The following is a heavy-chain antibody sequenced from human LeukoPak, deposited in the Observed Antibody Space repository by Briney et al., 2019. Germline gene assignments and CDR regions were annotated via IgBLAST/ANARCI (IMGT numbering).Heavy chain of an antibody. CDR3: ARRYYDSSGWQFDP. Sequence: GASVKVSCKASGYTFTGYYMHWVRQAPGQGLEWMGWINPNSGGTNYAQKFQGRVTMIRDTSISTAYMELSRLRSDDTAVYYCARRYYDSSGWQFDPWGQGTLVTVSS. D-gene: IGHD3-22*01. J-gene: IGHJ5*02. CDR2: INPNSGGT. V-gene: IGHV1-2*02. CDR1: GYTFTGYY.